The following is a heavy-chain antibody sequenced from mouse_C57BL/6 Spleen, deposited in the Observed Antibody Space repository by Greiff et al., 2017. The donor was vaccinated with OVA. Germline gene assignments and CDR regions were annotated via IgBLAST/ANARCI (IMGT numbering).Heavy chain of an antibody. CDR2: ISSGSSTI. CDR3: ARPYYYSSSYRYFDV. CDR1: GFTFSDYG. J-gene: IGHJ1*03. Sequence: EVQLQESGGGLVKPGGSLKLSCAASGFTFSDYGMHWVRQAPEKGLEWVAYISSGSSTIYYADTVKGRVTISRDNAKNTLFLQMTSLRSEDTAMYYCARPYYYSSSYRYFDVWGTGTTVTVSS. D-gene: IGHD1-1*01. V-gene: IGHV5-17*01.